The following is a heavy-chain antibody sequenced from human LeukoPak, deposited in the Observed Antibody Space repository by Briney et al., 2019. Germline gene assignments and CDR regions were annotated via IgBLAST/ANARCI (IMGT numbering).Heavy chain of an antibody. J-gene: IGHJ3*02. CDR2: INHSGST. Sequence: SETLSLTCAVSGGSISGYYWSWIRQPPGKGLEWIGEINHSGSTNYNPSLKSRVTISVDTSKNQFSLKLSSVTAADTAVYYCARGLPSAYYDSSGYYYSDAFYSWGQGTMVTVSS. CDR3: ARGLPSAYYDSSGYYYSDAFYS. CDR1: GGSISGYY. D-gene: IGHD3-22*01. V-gene: IGHV4-34*01.